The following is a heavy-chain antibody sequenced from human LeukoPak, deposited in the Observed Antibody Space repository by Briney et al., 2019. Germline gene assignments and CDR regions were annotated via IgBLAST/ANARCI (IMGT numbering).Heavy chain of an antibody. J-gene: IGHJ4*02. CDR3: ARGPGIVVVPAARVPDY. V-gene: IGHV4-59*12. D-gene: IGHD2-2*01. CDR2: IYYSGST. CDR1: GGSISSYY. Sequence: SETLSLTCTVSGGSISSYYWSWIRQPPGKGLEWIGYIYYSGSTNYNPSLKSRVTISVDTSKNQFSLKLSSVTAADTAVYYCARGPGIVVVPAARVPDYWGQGTLVTVSS.